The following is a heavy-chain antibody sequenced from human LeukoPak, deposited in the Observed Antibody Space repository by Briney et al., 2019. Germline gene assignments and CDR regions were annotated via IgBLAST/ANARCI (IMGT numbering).Heavy chain of an antibody. CDR3: ARVRGYSSGSAFDI. D-gene: IGHD6-19*01. V-gene: IGHV4-31*03. Sequence: SQTLSLTCTVSGGSISSGGYYWSWIRQHPGKGLEWIGYIYYSGSTYYNPSLKSRVTISVDTSKNQFSLKLSSVTAADTAVYYRARVRGYSSGSAFDIWGQGTMVTVSS. CDR2: IYYSGST. CDR1: GGSISSGGYY. J-gene: IGHJ3*02.